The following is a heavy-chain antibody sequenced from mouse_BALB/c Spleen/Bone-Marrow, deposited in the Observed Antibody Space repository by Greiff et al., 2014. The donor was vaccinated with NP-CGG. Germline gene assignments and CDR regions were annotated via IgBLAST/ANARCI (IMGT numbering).Heavy chain of an antibody. Sequence: EVQLVESGGGLVQPGGSRKLSCAASGFTFSSFGMHWVRQAPEKGLEWVAYISSGSSTIYYADTVKGRFTISRDNPKNTLFLQMTSLRSEDTAMYYCARSDGNSDYAMDYWGQGTSVTVSS. D-gene: IGHD2-1*01. V-gene: IGHV5-17*02. J-gene: IGHJ4*01. CDR2: ISSGSSTI. CDR1: GFTFSSFG. CDR3: ARSDGNSDYAMDY.